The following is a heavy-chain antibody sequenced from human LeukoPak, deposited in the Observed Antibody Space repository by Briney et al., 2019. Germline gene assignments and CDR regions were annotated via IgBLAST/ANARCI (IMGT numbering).Heavy chain of an antibody. CDR2: INPNSGGT. D-gene: IGHD3-22*01. CDR3: ARDNEIRGYYYDSSGY. Sequence: GASVKVSCKASGYTFTGYYMHWVRQAPGQGLEWMGWINPNSGGTNYAQKFQGRATMTRDTSISTAYMELSRLRSDDTAVYYCARDNEIRGYYYDSSGYWGQGTLVTVSS. V-gene: IGHV1-2*02. J-gene: IGHJ4*02. CDR1: GYTFTGYY.